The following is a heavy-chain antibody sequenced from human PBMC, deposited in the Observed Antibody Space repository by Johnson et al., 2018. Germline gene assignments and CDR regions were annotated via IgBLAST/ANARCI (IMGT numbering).Heavy chain of an antibody. Sequence: QVQLVQSGAEVKKPGSSVKVSCKASGGTFSSYAISWVRQAPGQGLEWMGGIIPIFGTATYAQKFQGRVTITADESTSTAYMDLSSLTSEDTAVYYCAPGENYYYNMDVWGQGTTVTVSS. CDR1: GGTFSSYA. CDR3: APGENYYYNMDV. CDR2: IIPIFGTA. J-gene: IGHJ6*02. D-gene: IGHD7-27*01. V-gene: IGHV1-69*01.